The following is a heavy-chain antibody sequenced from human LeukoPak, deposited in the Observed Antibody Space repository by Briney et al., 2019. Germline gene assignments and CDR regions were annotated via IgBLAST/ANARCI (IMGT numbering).Heavy chain of an antibody. J-gene: IGHJ4*02. CDR3: AGGYSGNSFNY. Sequence: PRGSLRLSCAVSGFTVSDNYMTWVRQAPGKGLEWVSLVYSGGSTYHADSVKGRFTISRDNSKNTLYLQMNSLRAEDTAVYYCAGGYSGNSFNYWGQGALVTVSS. D-gene: IGHD4-23*01. V-gene: IGHV3-53*01. CDR2: VYSGGST. CDR1: GFTVSDNY.